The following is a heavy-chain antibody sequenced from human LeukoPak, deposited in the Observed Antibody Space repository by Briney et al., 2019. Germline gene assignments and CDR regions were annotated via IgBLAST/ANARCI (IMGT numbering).Heavy chain of an antibody. Sequence: PGGSLRLSCAASGFTFSNYGMNWVRPAAGKGLEWLSYISSDSSSISYADSVRGRFTISRDNAKNSLYLQMNSLRDEDTAVYYCARRYSSGWSVFDYWGQGTLVTVSS. CDR1: GFTFSNYG. D-gene: IGHD6-19*01. J-gene: IGHJ4*02. CDR2: ISSDSSSI. CDR3: ARRYSSGWSVFDY. V-gene: IGHV3-48*02.